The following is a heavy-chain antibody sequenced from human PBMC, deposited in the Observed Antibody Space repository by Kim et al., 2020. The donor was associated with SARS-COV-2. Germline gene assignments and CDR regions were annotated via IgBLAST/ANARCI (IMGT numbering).Heavy chain of an antibody. CDR2: ISWNSGSI. CDR1: GFTFGDYA. V-gene: IGHV3-9*01. Sequence: GGSLRLSCAASGFTFGDYAMHWVRQAPGKGLEWVSGISWNSGSIGYADSVKGRFTISRDNAKNSLYLQMNSLRAEDTALYYCAKDADYGGNDAFYIWGQGTMVTVSS. J-gene: IGHJ3*02. D-gene: IGHD4-17*01. CDR3: AKDADYGGNDAFYI.